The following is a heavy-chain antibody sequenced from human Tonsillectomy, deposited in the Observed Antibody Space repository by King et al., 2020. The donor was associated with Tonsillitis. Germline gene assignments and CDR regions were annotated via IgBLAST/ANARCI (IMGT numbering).Heavy chain of an antibody. V-gene: IGHV3-30*18. D-gene: IGHD2-2*02. J-gene: IGHJ5*02. CDR2: ISYDGSNK. CDR3: AKDSYCSSTSCYNNWFDP. CDR1: GFTFSSYG. Sequence: HVQLVESGGGVVQPGRSLRLSCAVSGFTFSSYGMHWVRQAPGKGLEWVAVISYDGSNKYYADSVKGRFTISRDNSKNTLYLQMNSLRAEDTAVYYCAKDSYCSSTSCYNNWFDPWGQGTLVTVSS.